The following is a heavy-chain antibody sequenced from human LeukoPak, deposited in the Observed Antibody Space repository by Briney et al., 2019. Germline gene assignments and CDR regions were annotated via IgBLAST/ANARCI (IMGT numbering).Heavy chain of an antibody. CDR1: GGSISSHY. CDR3: ARVESGPYYYYYMDV. Sequence: SETLSLTCTVSGGSISSHYWSWIRQPPGKGPEWIGYIYYSGSTNYNPSLKSRVTISVDTSKNQFSLKLSSVTAADTAVYYCARVESGPYYYYYMDVWGKGTTVTVSS. D-gene: IGHD1-1*01. CDR2: IYYSGST. J-gene: IGHJ6*03. V-gene: IGHV4-59*11.